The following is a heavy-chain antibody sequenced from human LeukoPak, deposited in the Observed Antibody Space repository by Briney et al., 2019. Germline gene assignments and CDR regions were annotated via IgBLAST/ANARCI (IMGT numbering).Heavy chain of an antibody. Sequence: GGSLRLSCAASGLTFRNHWMHWVRQAPGKGLVWVSRVDGDGSGASYADFVRGRFTISRDNAKDTLYLQMNSLRAEDTAVYYCVSLVVTADLAFDIWGQGTMVTVSS. D-gene: IGHD2-21*02. V-gene: IGHV3-74*01. CDR3: VSLVVTADLAFDI. CDR2: VDGDGSGA. J-gene: IGHJ3*02. CDR1: GLTFRNHW.